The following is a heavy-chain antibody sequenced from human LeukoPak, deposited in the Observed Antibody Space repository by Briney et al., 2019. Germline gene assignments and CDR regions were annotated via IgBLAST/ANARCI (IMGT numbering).Heavy chain of an antibody. Sequence: SETLSLTCGVSGGAITNYYWNWIRQAPGKGLEWIGYIYYSGSTNYNPSLKSRVTISVDTSKNQFSLKLSSVTAADTAVYYCARHGYSYSPFDYWGQGTLVTVSS. V-gene: IGHV4-59*08. CDR1: GGAITNYY. CDR3: ARHGYSYSPFDY. CDR2: IYYSGST. D-gene: IGHD5-12*01. J-gene: IGHJ4*02.